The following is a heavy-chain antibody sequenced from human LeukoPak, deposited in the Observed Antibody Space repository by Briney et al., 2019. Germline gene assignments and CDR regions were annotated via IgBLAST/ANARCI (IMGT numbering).Heavy chain of an antibody. J-gene: IGHJ4*02. CDR3: ARFNYGDYAGGY. CDR2: INPNSGGT. CDR1: GYTFTGYY. D-gene: IGHD4-17*01. Sequence: ASVKFSCEASGYTFTGYYMHWVRQAPGQGLEWMGWINPNSGGTNYAQKFQGRVTMTRDSSISTAFMELSRLRSDDTAVYYCARFNYGDYAGGYWGQGALVTVSS. V-gene: IGHV1-2*02.